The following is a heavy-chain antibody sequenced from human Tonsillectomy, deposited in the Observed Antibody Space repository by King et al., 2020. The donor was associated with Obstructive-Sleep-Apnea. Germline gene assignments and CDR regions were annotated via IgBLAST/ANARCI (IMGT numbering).Heavy chain of an antibody. Sequence: VQLVESGGGLVKPGVSLRLSCAASGFTFSYYSMNWVRQAPGKGLEWGSSISSSSSYIYYADSVKGRFTISRDSAKKSLYLKMNSRRAEDTAVDYCARENYDSSGYYQYYLDYWGQGTLVTVSS. D-gene: IGHD3-22*01. CDR1: GFTFSYYS. V-gene: IGHV3-21*01. CDR2: ISSSSSYI. CDR3: ARENYDSSGYYQYYLDY. J-gene: IGHJ4*02.